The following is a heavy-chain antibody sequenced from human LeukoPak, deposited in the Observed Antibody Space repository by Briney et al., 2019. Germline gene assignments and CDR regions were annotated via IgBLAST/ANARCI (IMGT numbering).Heavy chain of an antibody. Sequence: GGSLRLSCAASGFTSSGYWMHWVRQVPGKGLVWVSRINSDGSSTAYADSVKGRFTISRDNAKNTLYLQMNSLRVEDTAVYYCARDRYYGMDVWGQGTTVTVSS. CDR3: ARDRYYGMDV. CDR1: GFTSSGYW. CDR2: INSDGSST. V-gene: IGHV3-74*01. J-gene: IGHJ6*02.